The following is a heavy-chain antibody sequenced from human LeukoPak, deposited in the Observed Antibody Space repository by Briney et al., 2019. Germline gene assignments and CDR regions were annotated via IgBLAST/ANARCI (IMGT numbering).Heavy chain of an antibody. Sequence: SETLSLTCTVSGGSISDYYWSWIRQPPGKGLEWIGYIYYSGSTNSNPSLKSRVTMSIDTSKSQFSLRLSSVTAADTAVYYCARDNTMVRGAEPLDYWGQGTLVTVSS. CDR2: IYYSGST. CDR3: ARDNTMVRGAEPLDY. D-gene: IGHD3-10*01. CDR1: GGSISDYY. V-gene: IGHV4-59*01. J-gene: IGHJ4*02.